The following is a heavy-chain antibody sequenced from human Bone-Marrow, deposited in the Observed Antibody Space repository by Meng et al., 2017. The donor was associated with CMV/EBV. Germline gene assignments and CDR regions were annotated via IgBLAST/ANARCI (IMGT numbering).Heavy chain of an antibody. V-gene: IGHV3-30*02. J-gene: IGHJ4*02. Sequence: GESLKISCVVSGFTFSDYCMSWIRQAPGKGLEWLSFIDINGENRYNVDIVKGRFIVSKDKSKNTVFLQMNSLRVEDTAVYYCVGHQGGPREGVRLVWGQGTLVTVYS. CDR1: GFTFSDYC. D-gene: IGHD3-16*01. CDR3: VGHQGGPREGVRLV. CDR2: IDINGENR.